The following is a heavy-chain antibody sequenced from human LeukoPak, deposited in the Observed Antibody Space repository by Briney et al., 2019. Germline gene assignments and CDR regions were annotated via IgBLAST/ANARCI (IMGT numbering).Heavy chain of an antibody. CDR1: GFSFSSYG. CDR3: AKRYTSGWEFDY. J-gene: IGHJ4*02. V-gene: IGHV3-33*06. D-gene: IGHD6-19*01. CDR2: IWYDGSNK. Sequence: AGRSLRLSCAASGFSFSSYGMHWVRQAPGKGLEWVAGIWYDGSNKYYADSVKGRVTISRDNSKNTLDLQMNCLRAEDTAVYYCAKRYTSGWEFDYWGQGTLVTVSS.